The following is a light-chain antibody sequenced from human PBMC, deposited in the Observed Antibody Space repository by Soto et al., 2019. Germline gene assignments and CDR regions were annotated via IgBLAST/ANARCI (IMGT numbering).Light chain of an antibody. CDR1: SSDIGKYDL. Sequence: QSALTQPASVSGSPGQSITISCTGNSSDIGKYDLVSWYQQHPGKAPKLLVYEDTKRPSGVSNRFSGSKSGNTASLTISGLQAEDEADYYCCSYAGSSTWVFGGGTKLTVL. CDR3: CSYAGSSTWV. J-gene: IGLJ3*02. CDR2: EDT. V-gene: IGLV2-23*01.